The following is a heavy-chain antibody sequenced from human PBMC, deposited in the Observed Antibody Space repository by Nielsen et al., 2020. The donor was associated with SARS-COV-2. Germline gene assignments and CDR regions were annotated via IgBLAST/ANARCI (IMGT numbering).Heavy chain of an antibody. J-gene: IGHJ6*03. V-gene: IGHV4-59*08. CDR2: IYYSGTT. CDR3: ARRGYDFWSSPRYFYMDV. D-gene: IGHD3/OR15-3a*01. Sequence: ESLKISCTVSGGSISGHYWSWIRQPPGREMEYIGYIYYSGTTNYNPSLKSRVAMSVDAAKNQFSLKLHSVTAADTAVYYCARRGYDFWSSPRYFYMDVWGRGTMVTVSS. CDR1: GGSISGHY.